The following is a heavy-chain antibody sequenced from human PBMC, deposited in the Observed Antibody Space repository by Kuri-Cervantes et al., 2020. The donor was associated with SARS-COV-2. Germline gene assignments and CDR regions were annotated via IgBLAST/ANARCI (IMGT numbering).Heavy chain of an antibody. V-gene: IGHV1-2*02. D-gene: IGHD6-6*01. CDR3: ARDLGSSSQDDY. CDR2: INPNSGGT. CDR1: GYTFTGYY. J-gene: IGHJ4*02. Sequence: ASVKVSCKASGYTFTGYYMHWVRQAPGQGLEWMGWINPNSGGTNYAQKFQGRVTMTRDTSISTAHMELSRLRSDDTAVYYCARDLGSSSQDDYWGQGTLVTVSS.